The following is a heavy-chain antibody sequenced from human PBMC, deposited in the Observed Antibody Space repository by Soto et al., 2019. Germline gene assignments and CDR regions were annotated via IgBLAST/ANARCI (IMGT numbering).Heavy chain of an antibody. D-gene: IGHD3-22*01. J-gene: IGHJ6*02. CDR2: IKQDGSEE. V-gene: IGHV3-7*03. CDR1: GFSFRGFTFSHYW. CDR3: ARDASSTGYYDSYYYYGLEV. Sequence: EVQLEESGGGLVQPGGSLRLSCVASGFSFRGFTFSHYWMCWVRQAPGKGLEWVANIKQDGSEEHYVDSVKGRFTISRDNAMHSLYLQMNDLRAEDTAVYYCARDASSTGYYDSYYYYGLEVWGHGTTVTVSS.